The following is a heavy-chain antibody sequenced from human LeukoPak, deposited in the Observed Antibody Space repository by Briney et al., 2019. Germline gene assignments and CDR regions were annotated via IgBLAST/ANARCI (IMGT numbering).Heavy chain of an antibody. J-gene: IGHJ3*02. CDR2: MNPNSGNT. V-gene: IGHV1-8*01. CDR1: GYTFTSYD. Sequence: ASVKVSCKASGYTFTSYDINWVRQATGQGLEWMGWMNPNSGNTGYAQKFQGRVTMTRNTSISTAYMELRSLRSDDTAVYYCARFGLEKHIEVAGTPFDIWGQGTMVTVSS. D-gene: IGHD6-19*01. CDR3: ARFGLEKHIEVAGTPFDI.